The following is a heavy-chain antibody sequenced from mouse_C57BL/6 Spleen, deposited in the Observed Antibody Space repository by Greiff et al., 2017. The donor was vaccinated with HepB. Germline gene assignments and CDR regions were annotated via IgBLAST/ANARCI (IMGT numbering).Heavy chain of an antibody. CDR2: ITHSGET. CDR1: GFPITSGYY. V-gene: IGHV12-3*01. D-gene: IGHD2-12*01. Sequence: QVQLQQSGPGLVKPSQSLFLTCSITGFPITSGYYWIWIRQSPGKPLEWMGYITHSGETFYNPSLQSPISITRDTSKNQFVLQLNSVTTEDTAMYYCAGDKRSNDGFAYWGQGTLVTVSA. J-gene: IGHJ3*01. CDR3: AGDKRSNDGFAY.